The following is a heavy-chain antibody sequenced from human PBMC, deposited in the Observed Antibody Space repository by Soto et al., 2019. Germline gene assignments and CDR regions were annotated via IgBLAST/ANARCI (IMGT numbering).Heavy chain of an antibody. Sequence: ASVKVSCKVSGYTLTELSMHWVRQAPGKGLEWMGGFDPEDGETIYAQKFQGRVTMTEDTSTDTAYMELSSLRSEETAVYYCATPVGSYHAFDIWGQGTMVTVSS. J-gene: IGHJ3*02. CDR1: GYTLTELS. D-gene: IGHD1-26*01. V-gene: IGHV1-24*01. CDR3: ATPVGSYHAFDI. CDR2: FDPEDGET.